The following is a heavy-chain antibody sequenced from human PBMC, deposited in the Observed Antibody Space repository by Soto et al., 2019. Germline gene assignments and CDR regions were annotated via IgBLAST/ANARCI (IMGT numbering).Heavy chain of an antibody. D-gene: IGHD5-18*01. CDR3: ARADTAMVIGGYYFDY. V-gene: IGHV3-21*01. J-gene: IGHJ4*02. Sequence: LRLSCAASGFTFSSYSMNWVRQAPGKGLEWVSSISSSSSYIYYADSVKGRFTISRDNAKNSLYLQMNSLRAEDTAVYYCARADTAMVIGGYYFDYWGQGTLVTVSS. CDR1: GFTFSSYS. CDR2: ISSSSSYI.